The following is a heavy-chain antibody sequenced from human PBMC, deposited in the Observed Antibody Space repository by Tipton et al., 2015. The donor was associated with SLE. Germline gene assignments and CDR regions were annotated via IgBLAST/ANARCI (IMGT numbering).Heavy chain of an antibody. V-gene: IGHV4-39*07. J-gene: IGHJ3*02. CDR1: GGSISSGSYY. CDR3: ARDNTMVRGVSWAFDI. CDR2: INRSGST. Sequence: TLSLTCTVSGGSISSGSYYWSWIRQPPGKGLEWIGEINRSGSTNYNPSLKSRVTISVDTSKNQFSLKLSSVTAADTAVYYCARDNTMVRGVSWAFDIWGQGTMVTVSS. D-gene: IGHD3-10*01.